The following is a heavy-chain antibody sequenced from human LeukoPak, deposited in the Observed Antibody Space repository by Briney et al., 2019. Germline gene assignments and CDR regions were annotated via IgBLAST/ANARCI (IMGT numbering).Heavy chain of an antibody. CDR2: IYHSGST. J-gene: IGHJ6*03. V-gene: IGHV4-38-2*02. Sequence: SETLSLTCTVSGYSISSGYYWGWIRQPPGKGLEWIGSIYHSGSTYYNPSLKSRVTISVDTSKNQFSLKLSSVTAADTAVYYCARNGAGYYYYMDVWGKGTTVTVPS. D-gene: IGHD1-1*01. CDR3: ARNGAGYYYYMDV. CDR1: GYSISSGYY.